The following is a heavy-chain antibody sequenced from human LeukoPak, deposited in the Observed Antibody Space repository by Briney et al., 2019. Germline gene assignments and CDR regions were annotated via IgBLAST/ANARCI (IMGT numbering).Heavy chain of an antibody. V-gene: IGHV3-23*01. D-gene: IGHD6-13*01. Sequence: GGSLRLSCAASGVTFSSYAVSWVRQAPGEGLEWVSTVSGSVGNTHYADSVKGRFTISRDNTKNTLYLQMNSLRAEDTAVYYCVRESPVAAVGRSWFDPWGQGTLVTVSS. CDR1: GVTFSSYA. CDR3: VRESPVAAVGRSWFDP. CDR2: VSGSVGNT. J-gene: IGHJ5*02.